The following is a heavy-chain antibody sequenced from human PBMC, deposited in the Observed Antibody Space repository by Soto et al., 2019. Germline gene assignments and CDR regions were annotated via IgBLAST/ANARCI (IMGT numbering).Heavy chain of an antibody. CDR3: ARARGDSGYDP. V-gene: IGHV4-34*01. Sequence: QVQLQQCGAGLLKPSETLSLTCAVYGGSFSGYYWSWIRQPPGKGLEWIGEINHSGSTNYNPSLKRRVTISVDTSKNQFSLKLSSVTAADKAVYYCARARGDSGYDPWGQGTLVTVSS. D-gene: IGHD5-12*01. J-gene: IGHJ5*02. CDR2: INHSGST. CDR1: GGSFSGYY.